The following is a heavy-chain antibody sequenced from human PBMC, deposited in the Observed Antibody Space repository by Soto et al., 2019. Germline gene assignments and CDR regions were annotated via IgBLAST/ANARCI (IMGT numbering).Heavy chain of an antibody. V-gene: IGHV1-8*01. D-gene: IGHD4-17*01. Sequence: QVQLVQSGAEVRKPGASVKVSCKASGYLFTTYDINWVRQASGQGLEWLGWMNPDTGTSGYAEKFRGRVTMTRTTSITTAYLEMSGLTSDYTAVYYCVRGGGHFGDYVDFDYWGQGALVIVSS. CDR2: MNPDTGTS. CDR3: VRGGGHFGDYVDFDY. J-gene: IGHJ4*02. CDR1: GYLFTTYD.